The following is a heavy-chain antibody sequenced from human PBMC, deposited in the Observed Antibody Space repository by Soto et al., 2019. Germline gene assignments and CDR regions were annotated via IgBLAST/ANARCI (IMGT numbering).Heavy chain of an antibody. Sequence: QVQLVESGGGAVQPGRSLRLSCAASGFTFSNNGIHWVRQAPGKGLEWVAVISSDGINKYYADSVKDRSTISRDNSKNTLILEMNSLRVEDTAVSYCAKDLYGGSSRFDYWGQGTLVTVSS. J-gene: IGHJ4*02. CDR3: AKDLYGGSSRFDY. D-gene: IGHD2-15*01. CDR1: GFTFSNNG. V-gene: IGHV3-30*18. CDR2: ISSDGINK.